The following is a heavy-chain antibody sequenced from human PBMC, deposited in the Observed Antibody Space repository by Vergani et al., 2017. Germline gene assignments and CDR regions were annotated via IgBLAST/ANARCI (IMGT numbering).Heavy chain of an antibody. Sequence: QVQLQESGPGLVKPSQTLSLPCPVSGGSISSGGYYWRWIRQHPGKGLEWIGYIYYSGSTNYNPSLKSRVTISVDTSKNQFSLKLCSVTAADTAVYYCARDQHGYSSIYWHFDLWGRGTLVTVSS. CDR1: GGSISSGGYY. J-gene: IGHJ2*01. CDR2: IYYSGST. CDR3: ARDQHGYSSIYWHFDL. V-gene: IGHV4-31*03. D-gene: IGHD6-19*01.